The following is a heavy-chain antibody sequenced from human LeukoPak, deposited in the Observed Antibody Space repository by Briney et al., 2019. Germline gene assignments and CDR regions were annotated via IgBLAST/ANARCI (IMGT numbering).Heavy chain of an antibody. Sequence: GGSLRLSCAASGFTVSSNYMSWVRQAPGKGPEWVSVIYSGGSTYYADSVKGRFTISRDNSKNTLYLQMNSLRAEDTAVYYCARSSGGYHFDYWGQGTLVTVSS. J-gene: IGHJ4*02. V-gene: IGHV3-66*01. CDR1: GFTVSSNY. CDR2: IYSGGST. D-gene: IGHD3-22*01. CDR3: ARSSGGYHFDY.